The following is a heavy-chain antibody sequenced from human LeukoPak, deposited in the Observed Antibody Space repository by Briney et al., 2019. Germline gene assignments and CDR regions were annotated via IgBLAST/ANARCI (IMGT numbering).Heavy chain of an antibody. CDR2: ISSSSSYI. J-gene: IGHJ4*02. D-gene: IGHD6-19*01. CDR1: GFTFSSYS. CDR3: ARVAVAGTGY. V-gene: IGHV3-21*01. Sequence: GGSLRLSCAASGFTFSSYSMNWVRQAPVKGLEWVSSISSSSSYIYYADSVKGRFTISRDNAKNSLYLQMNSLRAEDTAVYYCARVAVAGTGYWGQGTLVTVSS.